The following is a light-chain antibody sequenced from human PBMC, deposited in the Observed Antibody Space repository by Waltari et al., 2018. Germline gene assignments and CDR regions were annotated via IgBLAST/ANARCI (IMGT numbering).Light chain of an antibody. CDR1: QRLSST. CDR2: GTS. Sequence: EIVMTQSPAPLSLSPGESATLSCRASQRLSSTFAWFHQNTGQPPRLLIYGTSTRATGIPARFSGSGSGTEFSLTISSLQPEDFATYYCQQYDYWPWTFGQGTRVETK. V-gene: IGKV3D-15*01. J-gene: IGKJ1*01. CDR3: QQYDYWPWT.